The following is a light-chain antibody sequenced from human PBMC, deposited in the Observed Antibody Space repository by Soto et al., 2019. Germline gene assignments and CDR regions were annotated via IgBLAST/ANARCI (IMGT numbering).Light chain of an antibody. CDR2: GAS. V-gene: IGKV1-39*01. J-gene: IGKJ2*01. CDR1: QTISTH. Sequence: EIQMTQSPSSLSASVGDRVTITCRASQTISTHLHWYQHKPGKAPNLLIYGASSLQTGVPSRFSGSGSGTDFTLSINSLQPEDFATYYCQQSYTSPYTFGQGTELEI. CDR3: QQSYTSPYT.